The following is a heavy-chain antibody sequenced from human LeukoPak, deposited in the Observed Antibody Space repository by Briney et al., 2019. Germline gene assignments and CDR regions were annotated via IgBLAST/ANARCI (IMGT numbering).Heavy chain of an antibody. V-gene: IGHV1-18*01. Sequence: ASVKVSCKASGYTFTSYGISWVRQAPGQGLEWMGWISAHNGNTNYAQKVQGRVTMTTDTSTSTAYMGLRSLRSDDTAVYYCARAPADSSGYPQGYWGQGTLVTVSS. CDR3: ARAPADSSGYPQGY. J-gene: IGHJ4*02. CDR2: ISAHNGNT. CDR1: GYTFTSYG. D-gene: IGHD3-22*01.